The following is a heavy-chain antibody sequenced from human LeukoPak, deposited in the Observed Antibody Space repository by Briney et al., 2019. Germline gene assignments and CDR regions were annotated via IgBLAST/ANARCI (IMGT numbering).Heavy chain of an antibody. V-gene: IGHV3-23*01. Sequence: GGSLRLSCAASGFTFSSYAMAWVRQAPGKGLEWVSSITESGDGTYFADSVRGRFSISRDNSRNRLYLQLNSLRAEDTAVYFCAKGLRGTYDFWSQGTLVTVSS. J-gene: IGHJ4*02. CDR2: ITESGDGT. CDR1: GFTFSSYA. CDR3: AKGLRGTYDF. D-gene: IGHD3-3*01.